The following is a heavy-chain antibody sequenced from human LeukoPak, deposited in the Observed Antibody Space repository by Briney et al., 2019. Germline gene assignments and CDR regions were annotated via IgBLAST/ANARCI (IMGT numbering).Heavy chain of an antibody. CDR2: ISSYSLYI. V-gene: IGHV3-21*01. CDR3: ARDFSAALVWYFAL. CDR1: GFTFNSYS. D-gene: IGHD6-13*01. Sequence: GGSLRLSCAASGFTFNSYSMNWVRQAPGKGLEWVSSISSYSLYIYYADSVKGRFTISRDNSKNTPYLQMNNLRAEDTAVYYCARDFSAALVWYFALWGRGTLVTVSS. J-gene: IGHJ2*01.